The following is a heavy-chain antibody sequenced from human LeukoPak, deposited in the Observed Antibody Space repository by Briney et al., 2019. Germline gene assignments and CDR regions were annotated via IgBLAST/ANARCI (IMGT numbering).Heavy chain of an antibody. D-gene: IGHD3-9*01. CDR1: GFTFSSYA. CDR3: AKQKLRYFDWLLGAFDP. Sequence: GGSLRLSCAASGFTFSSYAMSWVRQAPGKGLEWVSAISGSGGSTYYADSVKGRFTISRENSKNTLYLQMNSLRAEDTAVYYCAKQKLRYFDWLLGAFDPWGQGTLVTVSS. CDR2: ISGSGGST. J-gene: IGHJ5*02. V-gene: IGHV3-23*01.